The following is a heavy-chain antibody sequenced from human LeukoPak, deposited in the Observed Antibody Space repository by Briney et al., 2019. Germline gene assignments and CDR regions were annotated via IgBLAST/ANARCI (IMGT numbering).Heavy chain of an antibody. V-gene: IGHV1-2*02. CDR1: GYTFTGYY. CDR3: ARGFALRYFDWLPSFDY. Sequence: GASVKVSCKASGYTFTGYYMHWVRQAPGQGLEWMGWINPNSGGTNYAQKFQGRVTMTRDTSISTAYMELSRLRSDDTAVYYCARGFALRYFDWLPSFDYWGQGTLVTVSS. J-gene: IGHJ4*02. CDR2: INPNSGGT. D-gene: IGHD3-9*01.